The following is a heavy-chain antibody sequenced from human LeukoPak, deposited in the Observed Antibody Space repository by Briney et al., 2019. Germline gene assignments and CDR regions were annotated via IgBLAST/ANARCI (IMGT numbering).Heavy chain of an antibody. CDR2: INHSGST. CDR1: GGSFSGYY. CDR3: ARVGPGFDY. Sequence: PSETLSLTCAVYGGSFSGYYWSWIRQPPGKGLEWIGEINHSGSTNYNPSLKSRVTISVDTSKNQFSQKLSSVTAADTAVYYCARVGPGFDYWGQGTLVTVSS. J-gene: IGHJ4*02. V-gene: IGHV4-34*01.